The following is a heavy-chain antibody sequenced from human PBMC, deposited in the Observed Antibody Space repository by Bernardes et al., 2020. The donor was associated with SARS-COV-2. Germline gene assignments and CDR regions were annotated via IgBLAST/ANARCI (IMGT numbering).Heavy chain of an antibody. V-gene: IGHV3-7*01. Sequence: GGSLRLSCAVYEMSISNFWMSWVRQGPGKGLEWVAKIKQDGPVRDYVDTVKGRFSISRDNTRNQVYLQMNALRVEDTGTYYCRIGHYADLWGQGTLITVTS. D-gene: IGHD4-17*01. CDR2: IKQDGPVR. J-gene: IGHJ5*02. CDR1: EMSISNFW. CDR3: RIGHYADL.